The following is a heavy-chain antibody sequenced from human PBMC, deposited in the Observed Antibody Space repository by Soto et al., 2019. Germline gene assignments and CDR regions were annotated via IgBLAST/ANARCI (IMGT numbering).Heavy chain of an antibody. J-gene: IGHJ4*02. CDR1: GGSISSTSYY. V-gene: IGHV4-39*01. CDR2: IHYSGST. Sequence: SETLSLTCTVSGGSISSTSYYWGWIRQPPGKGLEWIGGIHYSGSTYYNPSLKSRVTISVDTSKNQFSLKLSSVTAADTAVYYCARGHGSYYQASFDYWGQGTLVTVSS. D-gene: IGHD1-26*01. CDR3: ARGHGSYYQASFDY.